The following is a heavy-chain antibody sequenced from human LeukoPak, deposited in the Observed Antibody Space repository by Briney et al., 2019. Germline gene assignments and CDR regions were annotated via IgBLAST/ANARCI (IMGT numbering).Heavy chain of an antibody. V-gene: IGHV4-59*01. CDR1: GGSISSYY. CDR3: ARWWQVGEAFDI. CDR2: IYYSGST. J-gene: IGHJ3*02. Sequence: TSETLSLTCTVSGGSISSYYWSWIRQPPGKGLEWIGYIYYSGSTNYNPSLESRVTISVDTSKNQFSLKLSSVTAADTAVYYCARWWQVGEAFDIWGQGTMVTVSS. D-gene: IGHD6-19*01.